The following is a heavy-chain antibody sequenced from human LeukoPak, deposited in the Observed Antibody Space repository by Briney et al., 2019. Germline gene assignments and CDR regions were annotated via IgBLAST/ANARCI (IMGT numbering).Heavy chain of an antibody. CDR1: GFTFSSYG. CDR2: ISYDGSNK. V-gene: IGHV3-30*03. J-gene: IGHJ4*02. CDR3: ARDGDAGTYGDY. D-gene: IGHD3-10*01. Sequence: GGSLRLSCAASGFTFSSYGMHWVRQAPGKGLEWVALISYDGSNKYYADSVKGRFTISRDNSENKVYLQMNSLRAEDAAVYYCARDGDAGTYGDYWGQGTLVTVSS.